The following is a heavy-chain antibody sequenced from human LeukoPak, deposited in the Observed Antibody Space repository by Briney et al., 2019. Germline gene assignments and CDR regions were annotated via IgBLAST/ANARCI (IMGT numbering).Heavy chain of an antibody. V-gene: IGHV4-34*01. Sequence: SETPSLTCAVYGSSFSGNFWTWIRQPPGKGLEWVGEVNYNGAVFYNPSLNSRVTISVDTSKNQFSLRMNSVTAADTAVYYCARGFYSRLSLVRGVSGWDSWGQGTLVTVSS. CDR1: GSSFSGNF. D-gene: IGHD3-10*01. CDR2: VNYNGAV. CDR3: ARGFYSRLSLVRGVSGWDS. J-gene: IGHJ4*02.